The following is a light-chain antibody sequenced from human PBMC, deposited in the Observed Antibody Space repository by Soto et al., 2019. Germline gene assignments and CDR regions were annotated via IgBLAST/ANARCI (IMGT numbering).Light chain of an antibody. J-gene: IGLJ2*01. V-gene: IGLV2-8*01. Sequence: QSALTQPPSASGSPGQSVTISCTGTSRDVGGYNYVSGYQQHPGKAPKLMIYEVSKRPSGVPDRFSGSKSGNTASLTVSGLQAEDEADYYCSSYAGSNNVVFGGGTQLTVL. CDR2: EVS. CDR1: SRDVGGYNY. CDR3: SSYAGSNNVV.